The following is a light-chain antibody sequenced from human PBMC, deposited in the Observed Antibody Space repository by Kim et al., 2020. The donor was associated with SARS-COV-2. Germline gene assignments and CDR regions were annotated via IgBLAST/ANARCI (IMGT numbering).Light chain of an antibody. CDR1: QSVSSN. CDR3: QQYNKWPLT. CDR2: GES. J-gene: IGKJ4*01. Sequence: EIVMTQSPATLSVSPGERATLSCRASQSVSSNLAWYQQKPGQAPRVLMYGESTRATGIPARFSGSGSGTDFTLTISSLQSGDFAVYYCQQYNKWPLTFGGGTKVDIK. V-gene: IGKV3-15*01.